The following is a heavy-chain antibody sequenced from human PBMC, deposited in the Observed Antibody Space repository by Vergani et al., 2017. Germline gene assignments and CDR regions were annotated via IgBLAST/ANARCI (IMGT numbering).Heavy chain of an antibody. V-gene: IGHV1-8*01. D-gene: IGHD4-23*01. CDR1: GYTFTSYD. CDR3: ARGVGNDYGGKNYEGYYYYYMDV. Sequence: QVQLVQSGAEVKKPGASVKVSCKASGYTFTSYDINWVRQATGQGLEWMGWMNPNSGNTGYAQKFQGRVTMTRNTSISTAYMELSSLRSEDTAVYYCARGVGNDYGGKNYEGYYYYYMDVWGKGTTVTVSS. J-gene: IGHJ6*03. CDR2: MNPNSGNT.